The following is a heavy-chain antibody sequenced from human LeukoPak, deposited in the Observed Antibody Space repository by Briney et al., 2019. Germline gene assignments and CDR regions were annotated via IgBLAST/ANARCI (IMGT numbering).Heavy chain of an antibody. CDR2: IYSGGST. CDR1: GFTVSSNY. D-gene: IGHD3-10*02. Sequence: GGSLRLSCAASGFTVSSNYMSWVRQTPGKGLEWVSVIYSGGSTYYADSVKGRFTISGDKSKNTLYLQMNSLRAEDTAVYYCARAWYYYDRSDAFDIWGQGTMVTVSS. V-gene: IGHV3-53*01. J-gene: IGHJ3*02. CDR3: ARAWYYYDRSDAFDI.